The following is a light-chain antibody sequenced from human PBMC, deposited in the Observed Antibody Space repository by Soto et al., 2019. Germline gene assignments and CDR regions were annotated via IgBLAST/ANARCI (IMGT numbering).Light chain of an antibody. CDR1: SSDVGGYNY. CDR2: DVS. J-gene: IGLJ2*01. V-gene: IGLV2-14*03. CDR3: SSYTSSSTVV. Sequence: QSALTQPASVSGSPGQSITISCTGTSSDVGGYNYVSWYQQHPGKAPKLMIYDVSNRPSGVSNRFSGSKSVNTASLTIAGRQAEDEADYYCSSYTSSSTVVFGGGTTLTVL.